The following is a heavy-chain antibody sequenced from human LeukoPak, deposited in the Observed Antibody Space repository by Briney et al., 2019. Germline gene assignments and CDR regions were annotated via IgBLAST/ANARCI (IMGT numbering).Heavy chain of an antibody. J-gene: IGHJ4*02. CDR1: GFTFSNAW. V-gene: IGHV3-7*01. CDR2: IKQDGSDK. D-gene: IGHD1-1*01. Sequence: GGSLRLSCAASGFTFSNAWMSWVRQAPGKGLEWVANIKQDGSDKYYVDSVKGRFTISRDNAKRSLYLQMNSLRADDTAMYYCTTKVDYWGQGTLVTVSS. CDR3: TTKVDY.